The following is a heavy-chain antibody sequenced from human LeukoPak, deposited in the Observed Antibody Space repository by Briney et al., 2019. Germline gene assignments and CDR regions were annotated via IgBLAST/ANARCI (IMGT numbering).Heavy chain of an antibody. Sequence: ASVKVSCKASGGTFSSYAISWVRQAPGQGLEWMGGIIPIFGTANYAQKFQGRVTITADESTSTAYMELSSLRSEDTAVYYCARDFSAIVVVPAAMEGMDVWGQGTTVTVSS. D-gene: IGHD2-2*01. CDR1: GGTFSSYA. CDR3: ARDFSAIVVVPAAMEGMDV. J-gene: IGHJ6*02. CDR2: IIPIFGTA. V-gene: IGHV1-69*13.